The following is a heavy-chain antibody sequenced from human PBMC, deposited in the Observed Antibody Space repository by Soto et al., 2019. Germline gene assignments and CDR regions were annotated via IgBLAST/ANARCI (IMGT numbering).Heavy chain of an antibody. CDR2: INSDGST. Sequence: SGGGLIPPGGSLRLSCAASGFLVNSAYMTWVRQAPGKGLEWLSMINSDGSTLYAESVKGRFTISRDNSKNRLDLQMNSLSAEDTAMYYCARSGYSFAWGYWGQGTLVIVTS. J-gene: IGHJ4*02. CDR1: GFLVNSAY. V-gene: IGHV3-53*01. CDR3: ARSGYSFAWGY. D-gene: IGHD5-18*01.